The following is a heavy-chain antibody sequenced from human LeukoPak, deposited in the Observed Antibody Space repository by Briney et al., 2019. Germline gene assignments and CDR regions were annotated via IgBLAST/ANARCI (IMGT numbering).Heavy chain of an antibody. CDR1: GYTFTSYD. Sequence: GASVKVSCKASGYTFTSYDINWARQATGQGLEWMGWMNPNSGNTGYAQKFQGRVTMTRNTSISTAYMELSSLRSEDTAVYYCARGRMVRGVTWWFDPWGQGTLVTVSS. V-gene: IGHV1-8*01. D-gene: IGHD3-10*01. CDR2: MNPNSGNT. J-gene: IGHJ5*02. CDR3: ARGRMVRGVTWWFDP.